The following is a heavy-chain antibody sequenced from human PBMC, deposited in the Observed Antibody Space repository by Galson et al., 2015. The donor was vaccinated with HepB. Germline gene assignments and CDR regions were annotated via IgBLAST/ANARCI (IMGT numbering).Heavy chain of an antibody. V-gene: IGHV3-21*01. D-gene: IGHD3-9*01. CDR2: ISSSSYI. CDR1: GFTFSSYS. Sequence: SLRLSCAASGFTFSSYSMNWVRQAPGKGLEWVSSISSSSYIYYADSVKGRFTISRDNAKNSLYLQMNSLRAEDTAVYYCARDWKSDDILTGYYSYYYYYYMDVWGKGTTVTVSS. CDR3: ARDWKSDDILTGYYSYYYYYYMDV. J-gene: IGHJ6*03.